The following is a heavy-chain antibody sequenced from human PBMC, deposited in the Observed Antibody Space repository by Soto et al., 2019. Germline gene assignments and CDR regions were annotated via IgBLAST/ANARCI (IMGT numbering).Heavy chain of an antibody. CDR3: ARRAYSSFDY. CDR2: IYYSGST. CDR1: GGSISSSSYY. V-gene: IGHV4-39*01. J-gene: IGHJ4*02. D-gene: IGHD6-13*01. Sequence: SETLSLTCTVSGGSISSSSYYRGWNRQPPGKGLEWIGSIYYSGSTYYNPSLKSRVTISVDTSKKQFALKLSSVTASDTAVYYCARRAYSSFDYWGQGTLVTVSS.